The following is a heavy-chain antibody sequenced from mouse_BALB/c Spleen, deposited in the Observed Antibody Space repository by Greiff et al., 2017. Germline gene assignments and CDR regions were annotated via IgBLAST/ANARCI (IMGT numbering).Heavy chain of an antibody. D-gene: IGHD2-3*01. CDR2: ISSGGST. V-gene: IGHV5-6-5*01. Sequence: EVQRVESGGGLVKPGGSLKLSCAASGFTFSSYAMSWVRQTPEKRLEWVASISSGGSTYYPDSVKGRFTISRDNARNILYLQMSSLRSEDTAMYYCARAYDGYYVGAMDYWGQGTSVTVSS. J-gene: IGHJ4*01. CDR3: ARAYDGYYVGAMDY. CDR1: GFTFSSYA.